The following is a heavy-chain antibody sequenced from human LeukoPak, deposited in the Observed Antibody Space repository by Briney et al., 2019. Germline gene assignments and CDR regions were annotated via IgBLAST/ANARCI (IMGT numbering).Heavy chain of an antibody. CDR2: ISGSGGST. J-gene: IGHJ4*01. CDR3: AKDRGVQDAVLALDY. V-gene: IGHV3-23*01. D-gene: IGHD3-10*01. CDR1: GFTFSSYA. Sequence: GGSLRLSCAASGFTFSSYAMSWVRQAPGKGLEWVSAISGSGGSTYDADSVKGRFTISRDNSKNTLYLQMNSLRAEDTAVYYCAKDRGVQDAVLALDYWGHGTLVTASS.